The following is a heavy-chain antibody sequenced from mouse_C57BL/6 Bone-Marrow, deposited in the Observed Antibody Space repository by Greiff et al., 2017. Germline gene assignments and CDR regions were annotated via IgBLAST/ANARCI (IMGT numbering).Heavy chain of an antibody. CDR1: GYTFTSYW. D-gene: IGHD2-13*01. J-gene: IGHJ4*01. Sequence: QVQLQQPGPELVKPGASVKLSCKASGYTFTSYWMHWVKQRPGQGLEWIGNINPSNGGTKYNEKFKSKATLTVDTSSSTAYMQLSRLTSEDSAVYYCSKEGLYAMDYWGQGTSVTVSS. CDR3: SKEGLYAMDY. CDR2: INPSNGGT. V-gene: IGHV1-53*01.